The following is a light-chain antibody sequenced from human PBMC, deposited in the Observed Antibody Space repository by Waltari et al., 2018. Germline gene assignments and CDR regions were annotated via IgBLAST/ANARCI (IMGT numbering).Light chain of an antibody. CDR3: ALYMGSGIWV. Sequence: QTVVTQEPSLSVSPGGTVTLTCALSSGSLSTTSYATLYQQTPGQAPRTLVYKANAGSSGVPDRFSGSILGNTAALTITGAQADDESDYYCALYMGSGIWVFGGGTRLTVL. CDR1: SGSLSTTSY. CDR2: KAN. J-gene: IGLJ3*02. V-gene: IGLV8-61*01.